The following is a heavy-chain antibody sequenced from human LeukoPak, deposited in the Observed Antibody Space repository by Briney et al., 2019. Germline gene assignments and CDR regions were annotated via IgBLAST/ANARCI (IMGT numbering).Heavy chain of an antibody. D-gene: IGHD1-26*01. Sequence: SQTLSLTCAISGDSVCSKSSAWNWIRQSPLRGLEWLGRTYYRSKRNNHYAVSVKIRITINPDTSKNQFSLQLNSVTPEDTAVYYCARNSADLDYWGQGILVTVSS. CDR3: ARNSADLDY. J-gene: IGHJ4*02. V-gene: IGHV6-1*01. CDR2: TYYRSKRNN. CDR1: GDSVCSKSSA.